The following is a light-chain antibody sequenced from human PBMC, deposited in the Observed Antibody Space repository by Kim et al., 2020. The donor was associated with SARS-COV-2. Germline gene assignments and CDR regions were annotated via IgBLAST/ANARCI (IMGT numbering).Light chain of an antibody. CDR2: GNT. Sequence: QSVLTQPPSVSGAPGQRVTISCSGTSSNIGAGFDVHWYQHSPGKAPKLLIFGNTVRPSGVPDRFSGSRSGTSASLAITGLQTEDEADYYCQSFDSGLSGLLFGGGTQLTVL. CDR3: QSFDSGLSGLL. J-gene: IGLJ2*01. CDR1: SSNIGAGFD. V-gene: IGLV1-40*01.